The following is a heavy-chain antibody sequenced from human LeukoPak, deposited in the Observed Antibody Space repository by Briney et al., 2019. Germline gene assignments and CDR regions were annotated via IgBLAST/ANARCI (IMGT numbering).Heavy chain of an antibody. CDR1: GFMFEDYS. J-gene: IGHJ3*02. Sequence: GGSLRLSCAASGFMFEDYSMHWVRQAPGKGLEWVSVISWDGGSKYYADSVQGRFTISRDNSKNSLYLQMNSLRTEDTALYYCARLFGVDAFDIWGQGTMVTVSS. D-gene: IGHD3-10*02. CDR3: ARLFGVDAFDI. CDR2: ISWDGGSK. V-gene: IGHV3-43*01.